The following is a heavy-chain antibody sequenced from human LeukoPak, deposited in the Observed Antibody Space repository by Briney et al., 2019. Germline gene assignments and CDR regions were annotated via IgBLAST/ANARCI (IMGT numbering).Heavy chain of an antibody. CDR3: AREKDAPNYYYDSGSYYNPPNYFDY. CDR1: GFTFSSYA. J-gene: IGHJ4*02. Sequence: GGSLRLSCAASGFTFSSYAMHWVRQAPGKGLEWVAVISYDGSNKYYADSVKGRFTISRDNSKNTLYLQMNSLRAEDTAVYYCAREKDAPNYYYDSGSYYNPPNYFDYWGQGTLVTVSS. CDR2: ISYDGSNK. D-gene: IGHD3-10*01. V-gene: IGHV3-30*04.